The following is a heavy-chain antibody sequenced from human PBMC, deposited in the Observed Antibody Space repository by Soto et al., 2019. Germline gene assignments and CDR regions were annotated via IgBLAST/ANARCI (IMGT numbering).Heavy chain of an antibody. V-gene: IGHV1-18*01. CDR2: ISGYNGNT. CDR1: GYTFTSYG. D-gene: IGHD1-26*01. Sequence: QVQLVQSGAEVKKPGASVKVSCKASGYTFTSYGISWVRQAPGQGLEWMGWISGYNGNTNYAQKLQGRVTMTTDTSTSTAYTELRSLRSDDTAVYYWAGTRSVEIAEYWGHGTLVTVCS. CDR3: AGTRSVEIAEY. J-gene: IGHJ4*01.